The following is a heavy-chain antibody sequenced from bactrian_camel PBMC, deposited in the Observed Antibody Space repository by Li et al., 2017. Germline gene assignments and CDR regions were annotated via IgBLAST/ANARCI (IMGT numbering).Heavy chain of an antibody. Sequence: VQLVESGGGSVQAGGSLRLSCAASGYYEGLHCMAWFRQGLGNKREGVAMIDTSGHRTYYADSVNGRFTVSQDNAKNTVHLQMNSLQPEDTAMYYCAARQPCRVWLGYEDPGEYNIWGQGTQVTVS. J-gene: IGHJ4*01. CDR2: IDTSGHRT. CDR1: GYYEGLHC. D-gene: IGHD5*01. V-gene: IGHV3S63*01. CDR3: AARQPCRVWLGYEDPGEYNI.